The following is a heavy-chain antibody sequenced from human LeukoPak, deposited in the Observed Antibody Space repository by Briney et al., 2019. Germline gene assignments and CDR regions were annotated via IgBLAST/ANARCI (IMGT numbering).Heavy chain of an antibody. CDR2: INPNSGGT. J-gene: IGHJ6*03. Sequence: ASVKVSCKASGGTFSSYAISWVRQAPGQGLEWMGWINPNSGGTNYAQKFQGRVTMTRDTSISTAYMELSRLRSDDTAVYYCARRYSYGDHYYYYYYMDAWGKGTTVTVSS. D-gene: IGHD5-18*01. CDR3: ARRYSYGDHYYYYYYMDA. V-gene: IGHV1-2*02. CDR1: GGTFSSYA.